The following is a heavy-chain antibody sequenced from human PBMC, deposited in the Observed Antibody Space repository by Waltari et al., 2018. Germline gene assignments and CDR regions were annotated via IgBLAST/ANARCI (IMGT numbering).Heavy chain of an antibody. CDR2: ISWDGGST. V-gene: IGHV3-43D*03. D-gene: IGHD6-13*01. CDR3: AKDSSSWTYFDY. J-gene: IGHJ4*02. CDR1: GFTFDDYA. Sequence: EVQLVESGGVVVQPGGSLRLSCAASGFTFDDYAMHWVRQAPGKGLEWVSLISWDGGSTYYADSVKGRFTISRDNSKNSLYLQMNSLRAEDTALYYRAKDSSSWTYFDYWGQGTLVTVSS.